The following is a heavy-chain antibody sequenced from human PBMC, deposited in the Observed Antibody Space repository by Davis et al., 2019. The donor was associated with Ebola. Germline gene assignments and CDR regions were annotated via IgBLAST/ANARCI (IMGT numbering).Heavy chain of an antibody. CDR2: ISAYNGST. Sequence: AASVKVSCKAAGYTFTSYGISWVRQARGQGLEWMGWISAYNGSTNYTQKLQGRVTMTTDTSTSTAYMDLRSLRSDDTAVYYCARRRDYDAFDIWGQGTMVTVSS. CDR1: GYTFTSYG. D-gene: IGHD2-21*01. CDR3: ARRRDYDAFDI. J-gene: IGHJ3*02. V-gene: IGHV1-18*01.